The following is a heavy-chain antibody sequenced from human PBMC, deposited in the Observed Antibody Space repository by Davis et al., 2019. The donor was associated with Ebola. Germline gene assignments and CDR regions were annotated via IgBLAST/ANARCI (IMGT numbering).Heavy chain of an antibody. CDR3: ARDRGGFWSGYYVYWYFDL. CDR1: GFTFSSYS. J-gene: IGHJ2*01. V-gene: IGHV3-48*02. CDR2: ISASSSTR. D-gene: IGHD3-3*01. Sequence: GESLKISCATSGFTFSSYSMNWVRQAPGKGLEWFSYISASSSTRFYADSVKGRFTISRDNAKNSLYLQMNSLRDEDTAVYYCARDRGGFWSGYYVYWYFDLWGRGTLVTVSS.